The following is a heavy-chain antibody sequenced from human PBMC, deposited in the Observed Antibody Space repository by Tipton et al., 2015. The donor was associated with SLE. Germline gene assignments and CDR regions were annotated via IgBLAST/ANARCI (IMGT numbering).Heavy chain of an antibody. CDR3: AREADTGSSALDV. CDR1: GYSISSGYY. D-gene: IGHD3-10*01. Sequence: TLSLTCNVSGYSISSGYYWGWIRQFPGKGLEWIGSFYHSGSTYYNPSLKSRVTISRDTSKNEFSLNLTSVTAADTAVYYCAREADTGSSALDVWGQGTMVTVSS. CDR2: FYHSGST. V-gene: IGHV4-38-2*02. J-gene: IGHJ3*01.